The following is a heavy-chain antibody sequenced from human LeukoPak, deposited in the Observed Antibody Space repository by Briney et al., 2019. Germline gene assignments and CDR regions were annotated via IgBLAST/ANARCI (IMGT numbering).Heavy chain of an antibody. CDR2: ISGSGGTT. V-gene: IGHV3-23*01. Sequence: PGASLRLSCGASGFTFSNYAMNWVRQVPGKGLEWVASISGSGGTTYYTDSVKGRSTITRDKTKNILYLQMNSLSAEDTAVYYCAKDKQLVLGACDYWGQGTLVTVSS. CDR3: AKDKQLVLGACDY. J-gene: IGHJ4*02. CDR1: GFTFSNYA. D-gene: IGHD6-6*01.